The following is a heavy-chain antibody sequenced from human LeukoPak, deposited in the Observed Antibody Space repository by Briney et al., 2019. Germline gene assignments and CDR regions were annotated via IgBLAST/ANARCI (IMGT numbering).Heavy chain of an antibody. CDR3: AREGIVATIPSDY. Sequence: GESLKISCKGSGYSFTSYWIGWVRQAPGQGLEWMGWITAYNGNTKYAQKLQGSVTMTTDTSTSTAYMELRSLRSDDTAVYYCAREGIVATIPSDYWGQGTLVTVSS. CDR1: GYSFTSYW. J-gene: IGHJ4*02. CDR2: ITAYNGNT. D-gene: IGHD5-12*01. V-gene: IGHV1-18*04.